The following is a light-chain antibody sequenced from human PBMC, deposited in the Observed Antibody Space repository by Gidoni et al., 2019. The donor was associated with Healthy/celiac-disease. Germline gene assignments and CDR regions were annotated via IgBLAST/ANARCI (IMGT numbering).Light chain of an antibody. CDR2: DVS. V-gene: IGLV2-11*01. CDR1: SRVVGGYNY. J-gene: IGLJ2*01. Sequence: ALTQHHSVSGSPGQSVTLSRTGTSRVVGGYNYVSWYQQHPGKAPKLMLSDVSKLPSAVPDRCSRSKSGHTASLTIAWLQAEDEADYFFCSYARSPVVFGGGTKLSVL. CDR3: CSYARSPVV.